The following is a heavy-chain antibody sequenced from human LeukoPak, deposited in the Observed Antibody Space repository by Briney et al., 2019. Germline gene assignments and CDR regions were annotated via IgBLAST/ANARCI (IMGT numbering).Heavy chain of an antibody. CDR3: ARRAVSNSYYYSMDV. CDR2: IIPIFGTA. J-gene: IGHJ6*03. V-gene: IGHV1-69*13. CDR1: GYTFTSYD. Sequence: VASVTVSCMPCGYTFTSYDINWVRQAPRQGLEWMGGIIPIFGTANYAQTSQGRVTITADESTSTAYMELSSLRYEDTAVYYCARRAVSNSYYYSMDVWGKGTTVTVSS. D-gene: IGHD6-19*01.